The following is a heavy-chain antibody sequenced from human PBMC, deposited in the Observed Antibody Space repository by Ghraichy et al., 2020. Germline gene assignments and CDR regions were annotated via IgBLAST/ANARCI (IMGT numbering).Heavy chain of an antibody. J-gene: IGHJ1*01. CDR2: INPSSGST. Sequence: ASVKVSCKASGYIFSSHYIHWVRQAPGQGLEWMGSINPSSGSTRSAQKFQGRVTMTRDTTTTTVYMELTSLTSEDTAVFYCARDSGRIAVAGPEGLQDWGQGTLVSVSS. V-gene: IGHV1-46*01. CDR3: ARDSGRIAVAGPEGLQD. D-gene: IGHD6-19*01. CDR1: GYIFSSHY.